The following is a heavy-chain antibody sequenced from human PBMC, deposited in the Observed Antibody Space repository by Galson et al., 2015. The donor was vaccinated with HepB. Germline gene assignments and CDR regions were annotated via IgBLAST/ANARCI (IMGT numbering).Heavy chain of an antibody. D-gene: IGHD3-22*01. CDR2: INAGNGNT. CDR3: ARAVVISMYFQH. V-gene: IGHV1-3*01. Sequence: SVKVSCKASGYTFTSYAMHWVRQAPGQRLEWMGWINAGNGNTKYSQKFQGRVTITRDTSASTAYMELSSLRSEDTAVYYCARAVVISMYFQHWGQGTLVTVSS. CDR1: GYTFTSYA. J-gene: IGHJ1*01.